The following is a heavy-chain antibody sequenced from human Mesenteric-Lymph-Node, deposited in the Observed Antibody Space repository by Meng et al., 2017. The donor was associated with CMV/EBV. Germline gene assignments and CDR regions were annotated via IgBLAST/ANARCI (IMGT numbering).Heavy chain of an antibody. Sequence: GESLKISCAASGFTFSSYSMNWVRQAPGKGLEWVSSISSSSSYIYYADSVKGRFTISRDNAKNSLYLQMNSLRAEDTAVYYCARPVIIGSLRSKWFDPWGQGTLVTVSS. D-gene: IGHD3-10*01. CDR1: GFTFSSYS. V-gene: IGHV3-21*01. CDR3: ARPVIIGSLRSKWFDP. J-gene: IGHJ5*02. CDR2: ISSSSSYI.